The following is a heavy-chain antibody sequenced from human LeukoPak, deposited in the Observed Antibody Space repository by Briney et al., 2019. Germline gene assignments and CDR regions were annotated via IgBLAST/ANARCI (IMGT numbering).Heavy chain of an antibody. V-gene: IGHV3-74*01. Sequence: GGSLRLSCAASGNYWMHWVRQAPGKGLVWVSHINSDGSWTSYADTVKGRFTISKDNAKNTVYLQMNNLRAEDTAVYYCVSFYETYWGRGTLVTVSS. D-gene: IGHD2-2*01. CDR1: GNYW. CDR2: INSDGSWT. J-gene: IGHJ4*02. CDR3: VSFYETY.